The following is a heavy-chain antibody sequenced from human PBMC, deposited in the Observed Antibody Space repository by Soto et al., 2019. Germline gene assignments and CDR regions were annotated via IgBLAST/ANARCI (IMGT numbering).Heavy chain of an antibody. CDR3: ASVTFGGVVLAH. Sequence: SETLSLTCTVSAASFSKYYWSWIRQPPGKGLEWIGYIYFNGNTNYNPSLKRRVTISIDTSKKQISLNLTSVTDAGTAVYYCASVTFGGVVLAHWGQGTLVTRLL. J-gene: IGHJ4*02. CDR1: AASFSKYY. V-gene: IGHV4-59*01. D-gene: IGHD3-16*01. CDR2: IYFNGNT.